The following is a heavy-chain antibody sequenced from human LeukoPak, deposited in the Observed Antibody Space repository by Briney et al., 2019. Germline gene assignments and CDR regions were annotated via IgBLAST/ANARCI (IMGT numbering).Heavy chain of an antibody. D-gene: IGHD3-22*01. CDR2: IFYNGNT. CDR1: GGPILDSTYY. CDR3: ARQSSGYYYGWFDP. J-gene: IGHJ5*02. V-gene: IGHV4-39*01. Sequence: SETLSLICTVSGGPILDSTYYWAWIRQPPGKGLERIATIFYNGNTHYNPSLKSRVTMSVDTVKNQFSLNLNSVTAADTAVYYCARQSSGYYYGWFDPWGQGTLVTVSS.